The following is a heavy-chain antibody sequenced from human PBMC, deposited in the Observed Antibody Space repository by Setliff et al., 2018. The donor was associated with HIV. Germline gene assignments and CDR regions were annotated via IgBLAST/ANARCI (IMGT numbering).Heavy chain of an antibody. CDR3: ARGVTTIQY. V-gene: IGHV1-8*02. CDR2: MNANSGSA. Sequence: GASVKVSCKASGYTFNTYDLVWVRQTSGQGLEWMRSMNANSGSAVYAPQFQGRVTMTRNTSISTAYMDMSSLRSEDTAVYYCARGVTTIQYWGQGSLVTVS. CDR1: GYTFNTYD. J-gene: IGHJ4*02. D-gene: IGHD4-4*01.